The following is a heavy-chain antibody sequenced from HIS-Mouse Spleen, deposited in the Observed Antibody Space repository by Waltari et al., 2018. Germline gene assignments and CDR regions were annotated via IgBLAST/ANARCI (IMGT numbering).Heavy chain of an antibody. CDR1: GFSLSTSGVG. CDR2: TYWDDDK. D-gene: IGHD3-10*01. V-gene: IGHV2-5*02. Sequence: QITLKESGPTLVKPTQTLTLTCTFSGFSLSTSGVGVGWIRQPPGKALEWLALTYWDDDKRDTPSLKSRLTITKDTSKNQVVLTMTNMDPVDTATYYCAHSKYYYGSGSYDAFDIWGQGTMVTVSS. J-gene: IGHJ3*02. CDR3: AHSKYYYGSGSYDAFDI.